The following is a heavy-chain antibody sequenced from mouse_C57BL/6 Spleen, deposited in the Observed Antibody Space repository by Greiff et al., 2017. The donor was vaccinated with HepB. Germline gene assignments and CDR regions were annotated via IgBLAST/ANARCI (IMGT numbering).Heavy chain of an antibody. J-gene: IGHJ3*01. CDR2: ISYDGSN. D-gene: IGHD2-3*01. CDR1: GYSITSGYY. V-gene: IGHV3-6*01. CDR3: ARAIDGYSFAY. Sequence: EVHLVESGPGLVKPSQSLSLTCSVTGYSITSGYYWNWIRQFPGNKLEWMGYISYDGSNNYNPSLKNRISITRDTSKNQFFLKLNSVTTEDTATYYCARAIDGYSFAYWGQGTLVTVSA.